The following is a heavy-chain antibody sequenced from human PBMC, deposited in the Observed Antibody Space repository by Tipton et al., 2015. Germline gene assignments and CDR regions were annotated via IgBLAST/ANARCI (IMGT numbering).Heavy chain of an antibody. V-gene: IGHV5-51*01. CDR2: IYPGDSDT. Sequence: KPSETLSLTCTVSGDSIRNYHWSWIRQPAGKGLEWMGIIYPGDSDTRYSPSFQGQVTISADKSISTAYLQWSSLKASDTAMYYCARHHGDGGGSHPWGQGTLVTVSS. CDR1: GDSIRNYH. CDR3: ARHHGDGGGSHP. D-gene: IGHD5-24*01. J-gene: IGHJ5*02.